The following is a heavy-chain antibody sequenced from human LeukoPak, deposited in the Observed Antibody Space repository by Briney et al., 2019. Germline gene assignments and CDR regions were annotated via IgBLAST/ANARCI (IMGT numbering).Heavy chain of an antibody. Sequence: GASVKVSCKASGYTFTDYYIHWVRQAPGQGLEWMGWINSNSGGTNYAQKFQGRVTMTRDTSISTAYIELSRLRSDDTAVYYCARPYYDSSAYYNDYWGQGTLVTVSS. CDR2: INSNSGGT. D-gene: IGHD3-22*01. J-gene: IGHJ4*02. V-gene: IGHV1-2*02. CDR1: GYTFTDYY. CDR3: ARPYYDSSAYYNDY.